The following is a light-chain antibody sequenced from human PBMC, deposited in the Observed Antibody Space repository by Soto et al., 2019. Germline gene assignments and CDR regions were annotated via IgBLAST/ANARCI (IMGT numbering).Light chain of an antibody. V-gene: IGLV1-47*01. J-gene: IGLJ3*02. Sequence: QAVVTQPPSASGTPGQRVTIFCSGSSSNIGSNYVYWYQQLPGTAPKLLIYRNVLRPSGVPARFSGSKSGTSASLAISGLRSEDEADYYCASWDDSLSGWMFGGGTKLTVL. CDR1: SSNIGSNY. CDR2: RNV. CDR3: ASWDDSLSGWM.